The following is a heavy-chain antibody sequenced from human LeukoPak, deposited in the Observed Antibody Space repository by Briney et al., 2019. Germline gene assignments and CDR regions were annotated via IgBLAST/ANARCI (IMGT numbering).Heavy chain of an antibody. Sequence: PSETLSLTCTVSGGSISSYYWSWIRQPPGKRLEWIGYIYYSGSTNYNPSLKSRVTISVDTSKNQFSLKLSSVTAADTAVYYCARVKSSSWYWAFDIWGQGTMVTVSS. V-gene: IGHV4-59*01. CDR1: GGSISSYY. CDR2: IYYSGST. J-gene: IGHJ3*02. CDR3: ARVKSSSWYWAFDI. D-gene: IGHD6-13*01.